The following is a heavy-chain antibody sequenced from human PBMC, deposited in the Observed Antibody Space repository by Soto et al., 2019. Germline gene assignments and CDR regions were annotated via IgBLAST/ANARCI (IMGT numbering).Heavy chain of an antibody. CDR1: GFAFSFYC. V-gene: IGHV3-7*01. CDR2: IMQDGSEK. CDR3: ARDGGASLGTKPVFDV. D-gene: IGHD3-16*01. J-gene: IGHJ4*02. Sequence: TGGSLRLSCATSGFAFSFYCMSWVRQAPGKGLEWVGNIMQDGSEKYYADSVKGRFTISRDNANNSLSLQMDSLRAEDTAVYYCARDGGASLGTKPVFDVWGQGTLVTVSS.